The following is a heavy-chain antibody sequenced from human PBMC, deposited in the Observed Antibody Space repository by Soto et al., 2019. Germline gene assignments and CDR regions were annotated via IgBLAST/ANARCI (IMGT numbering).Heavy chain of an antibody. V-gene: IGHV3-21*01. CDR3: ARDYSSGWYPRAFDI. J-gene: IGHJ3*02. D-gene: IGHD6-19*01. CDR2: ISSSSSYI. Sequence: EVQLVESGGGLVKPGGSLRLSCAASGFTFSSYSMNWVRQAPGKGLEWVSSISSSSSYIYYADSVKGRFTISRDNAKNSLYLQMNSLRAEDTAVYYCARDYSSGWYPRAFDIWAKGQWSPSLQ. CDR1: GFTFSSYS.